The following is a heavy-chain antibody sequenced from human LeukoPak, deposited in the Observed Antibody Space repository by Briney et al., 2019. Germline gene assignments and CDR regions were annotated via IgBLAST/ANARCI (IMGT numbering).Heavy chain of an antibody. CDR1: GFTVSSNY. D-gene: IGHD6-19*01. CDR3: ARARYTYSSGWYFDY. Sequence: GGSLRLSCAASGFTVSSNYMSWVRQAPGKGLEWVSVIYSGGSTYYADSVKGRFTISRDNSKNTLYLQMNSLRAEDTAVYYCARARYTYSSGWYFDYWGQGTLVTVSS. J-gene: IGHJ4*02. V-gene: IGHV3-53*05. CDR2: IYSGGST.